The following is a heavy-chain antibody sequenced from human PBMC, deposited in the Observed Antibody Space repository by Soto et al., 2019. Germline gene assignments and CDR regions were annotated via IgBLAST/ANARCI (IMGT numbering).Heavy chain of an antibody. J-gene: IGHJ6*04. D-gene: IGHD3-10*01. CDR1: GFTFSSYS. CDR3: ARGQKRSGGYYYYGMDV. Sequence: GGSLRLSCAASGFTFSSYSMNWVRQAPGKGLEWVSYISSSSSTIYYADSVKGRFTISRDNAKNSLYLQMNSLRDEDTAVYYCARGQKRSGGYYYYGMDVWGKGTTVTVSS. CDR2: ISSSSSTI. V-gene: IGHV3-48*02.